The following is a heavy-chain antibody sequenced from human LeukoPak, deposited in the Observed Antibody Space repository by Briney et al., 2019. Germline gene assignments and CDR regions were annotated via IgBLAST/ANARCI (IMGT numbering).Heavy chain of an antibody. D-gene: IGHD3-9*01. CDR1: GFTFSSYW. CDR3: GRGGLTGQMAAFDY. V-gene: IGHV3-74*01. CDR2: INSDGGST. J-gene: IGHJ4*02. Sequence: GGSLGLSCAASGFTFSSYWMHWVRQAPGKGLEWVSRINSDGGSTTYADSVKGRFTISRDNAKNTMYLQMSSLRADDSAVYYCGRGGLTGQMAAFDYWGQGALVTVST.